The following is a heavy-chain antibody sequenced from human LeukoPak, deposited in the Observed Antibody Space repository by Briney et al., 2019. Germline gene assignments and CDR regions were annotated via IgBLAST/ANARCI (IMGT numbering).Heavy chain of an antibody. D-gene: IGHD3-10*01. CDR1: GFTFSSNG. J-gene: IGHJ4*02. V-gene: IGHV3-30*02. CDR3: AKDIGSYYDY. Sequence: GGSLRLSCVASGFTFSSNGMHWARQAPGKGLEWVTFIQYDGSKKYYADSVKGRFTISRDNSKNTLYLEMNSLRAEDTAVYYCAKDIGSYYDYWGQGILVTVSS. CDR2: IQYDGSKK.